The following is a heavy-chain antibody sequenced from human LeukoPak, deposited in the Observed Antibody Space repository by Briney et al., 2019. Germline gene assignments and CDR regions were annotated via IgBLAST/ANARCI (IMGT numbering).Heavy chain of an antibody. CDR1: GYTFTSYD. J-gene: IGHJ4*02. Sequence: GASVKVSCKASGYTFTSYDINWVRQATGQGLEWMGWMNPNSGNTGYAQKFQGRVTMTRNTSISTAYMELSSLRSEDTAVYYCARGPPGSDFGDYVFDYWGQGTLVTVSS. D-gene: IGHD4-17*01. CDR3: ARGPPGSDFGDYVFDY. V-gene: IGHV1-8*01. CDR2: MNPNSGNT.